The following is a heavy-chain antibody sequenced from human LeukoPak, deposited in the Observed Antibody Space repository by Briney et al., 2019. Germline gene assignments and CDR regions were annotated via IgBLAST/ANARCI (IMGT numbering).Heavy chain of an antibody. CDR3: AREIRDGYNSAYFDY. CDR1: GGSISSYY. J-gene: IGHJ4*02. V-gene: IGHV4-59*01. CDR2: IYYSGST. D-gene: IGHD5-24*01. Sequence: SETLSLTCTVSGGSISSYYWSWIQQPPGKGLEWIGYIYYSGSTNYNPSLKSRVTISVDTSKNQFSLKLSSVTAADTAVYYCAREIRDGYNSAYFDYWGQGTLVTVSS.